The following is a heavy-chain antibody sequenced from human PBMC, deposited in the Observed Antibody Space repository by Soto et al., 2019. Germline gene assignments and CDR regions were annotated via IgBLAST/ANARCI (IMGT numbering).Heavy chain of an antibody. J-gene: IGHJ3*02. V-gene: IGHV4-30-4*01. D-gene: IGHD4-17*01. CDR3: ASYGDYYAFDI. Sequence: PSETLSLTCTVSGGSISSGDYYWSWIRQPPGKGLEWIGYIYYSGSTYYNPSLKSRVTISVDTSKSQFSLKLSSVTAADTAVYYCASYGDYYAFDIWGQGTMVTVSS. CDR1: GGSISSGDYY. CDR2: IYYSGST.